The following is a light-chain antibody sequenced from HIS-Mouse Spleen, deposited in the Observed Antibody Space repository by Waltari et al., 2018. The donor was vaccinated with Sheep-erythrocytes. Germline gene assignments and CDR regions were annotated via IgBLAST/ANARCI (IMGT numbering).Light chain of an antibody. CDR3: CSYAGSYNHV. Sequence: QSALPQPRSVPGSPGQPLTIPCTGPSIDVGGYTFVPWYQQHPGKAPKLMIYDVSKRPSGVPDRFSGSKSGNTASLTISGLQAEDEADYYCCSYAGSYNHVFATGTKVTVL. J-gene: IGLJ1*01. V-gene: IGLV2-11*01. CDR2: DVS. CDR1: SIDVGGYTF.